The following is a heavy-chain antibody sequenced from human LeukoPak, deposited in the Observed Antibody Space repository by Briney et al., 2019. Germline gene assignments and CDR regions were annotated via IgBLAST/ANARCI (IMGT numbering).Heavy chain of an antibody. D-gene: IGHD3-10*01. V-gene: IGHV3-21*01. CDR2: MTSVTYI. CDR1: GFAFSSYS. Sequence: GGSLRLSGAASGFAFSSYSMHWVRQAPGKGLEWVSSMTSVTYIYYAASVKGRFTISRDNAKNSLYLQMNNLRVEDTAVYYCASADYYGSGSHYTFRGLDYWGQGTLVTVSS. J-gene: IGHJ4*02. CDR3: ASADYYGSGSHYTFRGLDY.